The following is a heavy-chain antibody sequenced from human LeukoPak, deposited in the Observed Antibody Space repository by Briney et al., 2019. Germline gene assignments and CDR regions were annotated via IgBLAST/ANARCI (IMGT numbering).Heavy chain of an antibody. CDR2: INPNSGDT. J-gene: IGHJ5*02. Sequence: ASVKVSCKASGYTFTGYHMHWVRQAPGQGLEWMGRINPNSGDTNYAQKFQGRVTMTRDTSISTAYMELSSLRSEDTAVYYCARASPRSYYGSGSYYNPSGWFDPWGQGTLVTVSS. CDR1: GYTFTGYH. V-gene: IGHV1-2*06. CDR3: ARASPRSYYGSGSYYNPSGWFDP. D-gene: IGHD3-10*01.